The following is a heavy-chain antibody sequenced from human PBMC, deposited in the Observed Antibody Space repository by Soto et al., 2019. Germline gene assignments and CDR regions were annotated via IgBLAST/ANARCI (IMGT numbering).Heavy chain of an antibody. CDR3: ARVYSSNFFDL. D-gene: IGHD6-13*01. V-gene: IGHV4-59*01. CDR1: GDSIGTYY. J-gene: IGHJ4*02. Sequence: QVQLQESGPGLVQPSETLSLTCTVSGDSIGTYYWSWLRRTPEKGLEWIGHIFYTGTTKYNPSLSGRVSLSVDTSKRRFSLRLSSMTAADTAVYYCARVYSSNFFDLWGQGAPVTVSS. CDR2: IFYTGTT.